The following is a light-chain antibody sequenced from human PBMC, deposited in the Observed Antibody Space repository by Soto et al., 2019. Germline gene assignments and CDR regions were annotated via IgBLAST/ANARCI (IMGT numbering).Light chain of an antibody. Sequence: QSALTQPASVSGSPGQSITISCTGTSSDVGGYNYVSWFQQHPGKAPKLMIYEVNNRPSGLSNRFSGSKSGNTASLTISGLQAEDEADYYCSSYTSSSTYVVFGGGTKLTVL. CDR3: SSYTSSSTYVV. CDR2: EVN. CDR1: SSDVGGYNY. V-gene: IGLV2-14*01. J-gene: IGLJ2*01.